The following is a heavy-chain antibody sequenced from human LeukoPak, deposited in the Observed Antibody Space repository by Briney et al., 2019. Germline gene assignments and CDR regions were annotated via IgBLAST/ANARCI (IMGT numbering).Heavy chain of an antibody. CDR1: GFTFRTYS. J-gene: IGHJ4*02. CDR3: AREGSIVPHQDLDS. V-gene: IGHV3-21*01. Sequence: GGSLRLSCTASGFTFRTYSMNWVRQAQGKGLEGVSSINSRGSDEYYADSVKGRFTISRDNAKNSLYLQMNSLRAEDTAVYYCAREGSIVPHQDLDSWGQGTLVTVSS. CDR2: INSRGSDE. D-gene: IGHD2-8*01.